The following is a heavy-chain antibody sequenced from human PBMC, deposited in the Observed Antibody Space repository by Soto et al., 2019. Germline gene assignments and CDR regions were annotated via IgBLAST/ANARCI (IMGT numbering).Heavy chain of an antibody. Sequence: GGSLRLSCVASGFTFSRYWMNWVRQAPGKGLVWVSRISSDGSNTTYADSVKGRFTISRDHAKNTLYLQMNSLRVEDTAVYHCAREDSFDPFHHWGQGTLVTVSS. J-gene: IGHJ1*01. V-gene: IGHV3-74*01. CDR1: GFTFSRYW. CDR3: AREDSFDPFHH. D-gene: IGHD2-21*01. CDR2: ISSDGSNT.